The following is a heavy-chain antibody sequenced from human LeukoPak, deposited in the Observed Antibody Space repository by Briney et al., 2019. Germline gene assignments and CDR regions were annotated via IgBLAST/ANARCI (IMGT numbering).Heavy chain of an antibody. J-gene: IGHJ6*03. Sequence: PGGSLRLSCAASGFTFSSYSMNWVRQAPGKGLEWVSSISGSSSYIYYADSVKGRFTISRHNAKNTLYLQMNSLRAEDTAVYYCARAYYYDSSGYRYRYYYYYYMDVWGKGTTVTISS. CDR1: GFTFSSYS. CDR3: ARAYYYDSSGYRYRYYYYYYMDV. D-gene: IGHD3-22*01. V-gene: IGHV3-21*01. CDR2: ISGSSSYI.